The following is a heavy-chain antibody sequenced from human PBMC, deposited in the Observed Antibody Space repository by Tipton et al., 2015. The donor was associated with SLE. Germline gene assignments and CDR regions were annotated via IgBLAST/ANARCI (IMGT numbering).Heavy chain of an antibody. CDR3: ARAGGMAARSYNYKCYCMAV. V-gene: IGHV4-59*01. J-gene: IGHJ6*03. CDR2: IYYSGST. CDR1: GGSISSYY. Sequence: TLSLTCTVSGGSISSYYWSWIRQPPGKGLEWIGYIYYSGSTNYNPSLKSRVTISVDTSKNQFSLKLSSVTAADTAVYYCARAGGMAARSYNYKCYCMAVWGKGTTVTVSS. D-gene: IGHD6-6*01.